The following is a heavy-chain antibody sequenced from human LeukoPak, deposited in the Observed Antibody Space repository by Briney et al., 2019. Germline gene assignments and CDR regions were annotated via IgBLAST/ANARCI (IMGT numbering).Heavy chain of an antibody. CDR2: IIPIFGTA. CDR1: GGTFSSYA. Sequence: SVKVSRKASGGTFSSYAISWVRQAPGQGLEWMGRIIPIFGTANYAQKFQGRVTITTDESTSTAYMELSSLRSEDTAAYYCARDSRSRGAPGNYFDYWGQGTLVTVSS. J-gene: IGHJ4*02. V-gene: IGHV1-69*05. D-gene: IGHD1-14*01. CDR3: ARDSRSRGAPGNYFDY.